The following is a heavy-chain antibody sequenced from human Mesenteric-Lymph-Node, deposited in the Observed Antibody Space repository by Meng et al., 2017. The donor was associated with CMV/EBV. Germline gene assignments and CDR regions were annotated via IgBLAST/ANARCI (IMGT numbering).Heavy chain of an antibody. CDR3: AKNNDFWSGSFFDY. CDR2: IRNDGSNK. V-gene: IGHV3-30*02. J-gene: IGHJ4*02. Sequence: GESLKISCAASGFTFSSYGMHWVRQAPGKGLEWVAFIRNDGSNKYYADSVKGRVTISRDNSKNTLYLQMNSLRAEDTAVYYCAKNNDFWSGSFFDYWGQGTLVPSPQ. CDR1: GFTFSSYG. D-gene: IGHD3-3*01.